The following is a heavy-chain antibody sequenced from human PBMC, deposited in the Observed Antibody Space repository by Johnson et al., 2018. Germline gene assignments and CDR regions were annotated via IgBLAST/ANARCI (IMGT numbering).Heavy chain of an antibody. Sequence: VQLVESGGGLVKPGGSLRLSCAASGFTFTNAWMNWVRQAPGTGLEWVGRITSKTDGGTTDYAAPVTGRFTISRDDSKNTLYLQMNSLTTDDTAVYYCNSLGVYGIWGQGTTVTVSS. CDR3: NSLGVYGI. J-gene: IGHJ3*02. V-gene: IGHV3-15*07. D-gene: IGHD2-8*01. CDR1: GFTFTNAW. CDR2: ITSKTDGGTT.